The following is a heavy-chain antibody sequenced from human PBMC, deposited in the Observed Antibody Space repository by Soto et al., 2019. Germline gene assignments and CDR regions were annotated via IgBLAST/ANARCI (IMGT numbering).Heavy chain of an antibody. D-gene: IGHD5-12*01. J-gene: IGHJ4*01. CDR1: KFTFSTFA. V-gene: IGHV3-30-3*01. CDR2: ISYDGTNK. CDR3: ARDRVANGNNYDYFYR. Sequence: QVQLVESGGGVVQPGRSLRLSCAASKFTFSTFAIHWVRQAPGKGLEWVAVISYDGTNKYYSDSVKGRFTISRDNSKNTLYLQMNSLRAEDTAVYYCARDRVANGNNYDYFYRWGHGTLVTVSS.